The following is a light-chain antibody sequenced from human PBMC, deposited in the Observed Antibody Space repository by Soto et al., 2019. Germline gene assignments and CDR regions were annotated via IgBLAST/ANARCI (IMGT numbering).Light chain of an antibody. CDR1: QSVTINY. J-gene: IGKJ3*01. CDR2: GAS. V-gene: IGKV3-20*01. Sequence: EIMLTQSPGTLSLSQGERATLSCRASQSVTINYLAWYQQKPGQAPRLLVYGASTRATGIPDRFSGSGSGTDFTLTINRLEPEDFAVYYCQQYGSSPFTFGPGTKVDI. CDR3: QQYGSSPFT.